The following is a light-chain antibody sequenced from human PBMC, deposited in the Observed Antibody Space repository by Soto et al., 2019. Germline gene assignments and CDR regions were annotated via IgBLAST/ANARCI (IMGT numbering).Light chain of an antibody. J-gene: IGKJ5*01. CDR1: QSVTTNY. CDR3: QEYGSSPVT. CDR2: GAS. V-gene: IGKV3-20*01. Sequence: EIVLTQSPGSLSLSPGERATLSCRASQSVTTNYLAWYQQKPGQAPRLLIYGASSGGTGIPDRFSGSGSGTAFTLTISRLEPEDFAVYYCQEYGSSPVTFGQGTRLDIK.